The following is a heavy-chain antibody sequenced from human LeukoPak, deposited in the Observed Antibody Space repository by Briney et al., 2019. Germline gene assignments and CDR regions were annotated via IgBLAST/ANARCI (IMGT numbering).Heavy chain of an antibody. J-gene: IGHJ3*02. CDR1: GVTFSRCA. D-gene: IGHD3-10*01. CDR3: ARDPGAPVRSFDI. Sequence: SVKVSCRAPGVTFSRCALSWVRQAPGHGLEWLGGIVPLAGKTNNAQKFQDRVTITADGSASTIYMELSSLTSEDTAVYYCARDPGAPVRSFDIWGQGTMVTVSS. V-gene: IGHV1-69*01. CDR2: IVPLAGKT.